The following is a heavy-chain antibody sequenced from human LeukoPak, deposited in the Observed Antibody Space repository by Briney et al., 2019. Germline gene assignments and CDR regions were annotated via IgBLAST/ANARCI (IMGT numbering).Heavy chain of an antibody. Sequence: ASVKVSCKTSGYTFTASYLHWVRQAPGQGLEWIGWISPNNGATVYVQKFQGRVTMTRDTSISTAYMELSRLTSDDTAVYYCARLRRGYWGQGTLVTVSS. V-gene: IGHV1-2*02. CDR2: ISPNNGAT. CDR3: ARLRRGY. CDR1: GYTFTASY. J-gene: IGHJ4*02. D-gene: IGHD3-10*01.